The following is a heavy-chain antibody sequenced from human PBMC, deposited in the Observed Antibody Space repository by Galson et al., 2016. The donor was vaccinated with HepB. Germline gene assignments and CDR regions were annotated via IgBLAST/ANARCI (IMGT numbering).Heavy chain of an antibody. CDR1: GGSISSYY. V-gene: IGHV4-59*12. J-gene: IGHJ4*02. D-gene: IGHD6-25*01. CDR2: IYYSGST. CDR3: ARFDSSVSRKTGIDY. Sequence: SETLSLTCTVSGGSISSYYWSWIRQPPGKGLEWIGYIYYSGSTNYNPSLRSRVAMSVDTSKSQVSLKLSFVTAADTAVYYCARFDSSVSRKTGIDYWGQGTLVTVSS.